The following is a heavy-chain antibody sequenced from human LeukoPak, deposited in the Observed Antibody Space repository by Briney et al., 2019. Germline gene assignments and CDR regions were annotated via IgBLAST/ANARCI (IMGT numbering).Heavy chain of an antibody. CDR3: ARDFDQPSGN. D-gene: IGHD3-9*01. J-gene: IGHJ4*02. Sequence: GGSLRLSCAASGFTFSIHWMHWVRQAPGKGLVWVSRINSDGTSTGYADSVRGRFTISRDNAENTLYLQMNSLGADDTAVYYCARDFDQPSGNWGQGTLVTVSS. CDR2: INSDGTST. CDR1: GFTFSIHW. V-gene: IGHV3-74*01.